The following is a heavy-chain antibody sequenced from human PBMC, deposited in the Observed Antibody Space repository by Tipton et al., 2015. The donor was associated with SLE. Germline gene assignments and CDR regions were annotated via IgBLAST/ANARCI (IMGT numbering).Heavy chain of an antibody. J-gene: IGHJ4*02. Sequence: TLSLTCSVSGGSITNSNYFWGWIRQPPGKGLEWIGNIYYSGTTYYNPSLKSRATISLDTPKNQFSLKLSAAPAADTAVYYCARGSWTGQYYDHWGQGTLVTVSS. D-gene: IGHD3/OR15-3a*01. CDR2: IYYSGTT. CDR3: ARGSWTGQYYDH. V-gene: IGHV4-39*07. CDR1: GGSITNSNYF.